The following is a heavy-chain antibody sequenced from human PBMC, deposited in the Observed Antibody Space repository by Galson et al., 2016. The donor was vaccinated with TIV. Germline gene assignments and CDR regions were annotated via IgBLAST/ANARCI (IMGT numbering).Heavy chain of an antibody. Sequence: SVKVSCKASGYIFNNFGVSWVRQAPGQGLEWMAWISVYNGNTNYAQSLQGRVTLTTDTSTSTAYMELRSLRSDDTAVYYCARDTPSLLAAATMDYWGQGTPVTVSS. CDR1: GYIFNNFG. J-gene: IGHJ4*02. V-gene: IGHV1-18*01. CDR3: ARDTPSLLAAATMDY. D-gene: IGHD6-25*01. CDR2: ISVYNGNT.